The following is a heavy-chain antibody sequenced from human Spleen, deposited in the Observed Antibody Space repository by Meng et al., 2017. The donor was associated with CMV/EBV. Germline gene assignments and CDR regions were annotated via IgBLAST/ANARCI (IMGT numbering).Heavy chain of an antibody. V-gene: IGHV1-69*05. Sequence: SVKVSCKASGGSFSGTSLMWVRQAPGQGLEWMGGITPAFETADYAQKFRDRVTISMDDSATTAYMEMSSLGSEDTAVYFCARGPRITAGGVIIWPLEDWGQGTLVTVSS. CDR3: ARGPRITAGGVIIWPLED. J-gene: IGHJ4*02. D-gene: IGHD3-16*02. CDR2: ITPAFETA. CDR1: GGSFSGTS.